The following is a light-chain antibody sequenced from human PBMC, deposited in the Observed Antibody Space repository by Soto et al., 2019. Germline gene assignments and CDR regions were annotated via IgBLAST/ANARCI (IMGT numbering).Light chain of an antibody. CDR1: QSVSNY. CDR2: DAS. V-gene: IGKV3-11*01. Sequence: EMVLTQSPATLSLSPGERATLSCRATQSVSNYLAWYQQKPGQAPRLLIYDASNRATGVPARFSGSGSGTDFTLTISCLEPEDFAVYYCQQRTNWAFGQGTKVEIK. J-gene: IGKJ1*01. CDR3: QQRTNWA.